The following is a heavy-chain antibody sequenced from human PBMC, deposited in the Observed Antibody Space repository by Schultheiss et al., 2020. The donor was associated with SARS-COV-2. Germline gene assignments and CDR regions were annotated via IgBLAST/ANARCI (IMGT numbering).Heavy chain of an antibody. V-gene: IGHV3-74*01. J-gene: IGHJ3*02. D-gene: IGHD6-13*01. CDR2: INSDGSST. Sequence: GGSLRLSCSASGFTFSSYAMHWVRQAPGKGLVWVSRINSDGSSTSYADSVKGRFTISRDNSKNTLYLQMNSLRAEDTALYYCAKDGQQLVLLPFDIWGQGTMVTVSS. CDR3: AKDGQQLVLLPFDI. CDR1: GFTFSSYA.